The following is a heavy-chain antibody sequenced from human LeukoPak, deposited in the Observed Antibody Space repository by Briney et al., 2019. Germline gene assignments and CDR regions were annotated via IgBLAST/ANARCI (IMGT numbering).Heavy chain of an antibody. CDR2: IRSNGGSR. Sequence: GGSLRLSCAASGFTFSSYAMHWVRQAPGKGLEYVSGIRSNGGSRYHANSVKGRFTISRDNSKNTLYLQMGSLRAEDMAVYYCARGGCSSTRCYAFDYWGQGTLVTVSS. V-gene: IGHV3-64*01. J-gene: IGHJ4*02. D-gene: IGHD2-2*01. CDR3: ARGGCSSTRCYAFDY. CDR1: GFTFSSYA.